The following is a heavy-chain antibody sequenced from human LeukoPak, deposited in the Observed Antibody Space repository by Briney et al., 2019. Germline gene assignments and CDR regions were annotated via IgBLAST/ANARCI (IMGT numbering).Heavy chain of an antibody. CDR1: GFTFSSDS. CDR2: ISGSGGST. Sequence: GESLRLSCTASGFTFSSDSINWVRQAPGKGLEWVSGISGSGGSTYYADSVKGRLTISRDNSKNTLYLQMNSLRAEDTAVYYCAKDGREWPRSLDYWGQGTLVTVSS. CDR3: AKDGREWPRSLDY. D-gene: IGHD5-12*01. J-gene: IGHJ4*02. V-gene: IGHV3-23*01.